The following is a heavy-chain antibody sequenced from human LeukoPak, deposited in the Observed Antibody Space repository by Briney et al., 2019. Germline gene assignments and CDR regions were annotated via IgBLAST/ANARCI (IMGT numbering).Heavy chain of an antibody. CDR3: TKDYYYSLDV. CDR2: IRRKADNYAT. Sequence: AGRSLRLSCAASGFTFSGSPIHWVRQASGRGLEWVGHIRRKADNYATTYAASMKGRFTISRDDSKNTAFLQMNSLKIEDSAVYYCTKDYYYSLDVWGQGTTVTVSS. V-gene: IGHV3-73*01. J-gene: IGHJ6*02. CDR1: GFTFSGSP.